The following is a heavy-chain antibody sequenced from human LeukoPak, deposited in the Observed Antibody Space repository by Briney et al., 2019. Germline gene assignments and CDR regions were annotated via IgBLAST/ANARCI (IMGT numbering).Heavy chain of an antibody. CDR1: GFTFSSYA. D-gene: IGHD3/OR15-3a*01. V-gene: IGHV3-30-3*01. Sequence: GGSLRLSCAASGFTFSSYAMHWVRQAPGKGLEWVAVISYDGSNKYYADSVKGRFTISRDNSKNTLYLQMNSLRAEDTAVYCCARDSFWTFDYWGQGTLVTVPS. J-gene: IGHJ4*02. CDR2: ISYDGSNK. CDR3: ARDSFWTFDY.